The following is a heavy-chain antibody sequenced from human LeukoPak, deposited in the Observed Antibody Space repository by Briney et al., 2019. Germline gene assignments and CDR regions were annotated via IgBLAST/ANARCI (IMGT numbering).Heavy chain of an antibody. CDR2: MYYSGSF. V-gene: IGHV4-59*13. CDR1: GGSIRGYY. J-gene: IGHJ3*02. CDR3: ARAPFTGDAFDI. D-gene: IGHD2/OR15-2a*01. Sequence: SETLSLTCTVSGGSIRGYYWSWIRQPPGKGLEWIGYMYYSGSFDYNPSLKSRVTISGDTSKNHLSLNLIYVIAADTAVYYCARAPFTGDAFDIWGQGTMVTVSS.